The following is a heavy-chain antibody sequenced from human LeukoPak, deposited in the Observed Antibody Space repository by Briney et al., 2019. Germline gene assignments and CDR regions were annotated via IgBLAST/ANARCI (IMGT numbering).Heavy chain of an antibody. J-gene: IGHJ4*02. D-gene: IGHD2-15*01. Sequence: SETLSLTCTVSGGSISSGGYYWSWIRQHPGKGLEWIGYIYYSGSTYYNPSLKSRVTISVDTSKNQISLKLSSVTAADTAVYYCARLSCGGSCSIDYWGQGTLVTVSS. CDR2: IYYSGST. V-gene: IGHV4-31*03. CDR1: GGSISSGGYY. CDR3: ARLSCGGSCSIDY.